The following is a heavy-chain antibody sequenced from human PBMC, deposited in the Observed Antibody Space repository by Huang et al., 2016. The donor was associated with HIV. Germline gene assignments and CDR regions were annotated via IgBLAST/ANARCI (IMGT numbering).Heavy chain of an antibody. D-gene: IGHD6-19*01. CDR3: ARGQSGPSQWLASLGNYYYYMDV. V-gene: IGHV4-39*01. CDR2: IYYSGGS. CDR1: GGSISGSRYY. Sequence: QLQLQESGPGPVKPSATLSLTCSVSGGSISGSRYYWGWIRQPPGKGLEWIGSIYYSGGSHYSPARKSRVTISVDTSKNQFSLKLSSVTAADTAVYYCARGQSGPSQWLASLGNYYYYMDVWGKGTTVTVSS. J-gene: IGHJ6*03.